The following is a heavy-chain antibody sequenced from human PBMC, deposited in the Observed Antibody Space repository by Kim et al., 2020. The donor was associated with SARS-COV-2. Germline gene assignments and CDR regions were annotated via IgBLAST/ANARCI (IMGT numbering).Heavy chain of an antibody. D-gene: IGHD3-22*01. V-gene: IGHV4-39*01. J-gene: IGHJ6*02. CDR2: IYYSGST. Sequence: SETLSLTCTVSGGSISSSSYCWGWIRQPPGKGLEWIGSIYYSGSTYYNPSLKSRVTISVDPSKNQFSLKLSSVTAADTAVYYCARGYYYDSSGYYDYYYGMDVWGQGTTVTVSS. CDR3: ARGYYYDSSGYYDYYYGMDV. CDR1: GGSISSSSYC.